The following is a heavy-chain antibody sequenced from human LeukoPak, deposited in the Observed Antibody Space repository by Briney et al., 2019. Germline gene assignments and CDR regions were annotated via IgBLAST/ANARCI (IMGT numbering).Heavy chain of an antibody. CDR3: ARVYYNSGSYSTTVFSFGAYYYMDV. J-gene: IGHJ6*03. CDR2: INWNGGST. D-gene: IGHD3-10*01. Sequence: GGSLRLSCAASGFTFHDYDMTWVRQAPGKGLEWVSGINWNGGSTGYADSVKGRFTISRDNAKNSLYLQMNSLRAEDTALYYCARVYYNSGSYSTTVFSFGAYYYMDVWGKGTTVTVSS. V-gene: IGHV3-20*04. CDR1: GFTFHDYD.